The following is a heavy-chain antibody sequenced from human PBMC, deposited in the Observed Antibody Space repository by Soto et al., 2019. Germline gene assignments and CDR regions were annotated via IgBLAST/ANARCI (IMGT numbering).Heavy chain of an antibody. CDR3: AKDLVLGNSGSYPDAFDI. J-gene: IGHJ3*02. CDR2: ISWNNGNI. Sequence: GGSLRLSCAASGFTFEDYAMHWVRQAPGKGLEWVSGISWNNGNIGYADSVKGRFTISRDNAKNSLYLQMNSLRAEDTALYYCAKDLVLGNSGSYPDAFDIWGQGTMVTVSS. CDR1: GFTFEDYA. V-gene: IGHV3-9*01. D-gene: IGHD1-26*01.